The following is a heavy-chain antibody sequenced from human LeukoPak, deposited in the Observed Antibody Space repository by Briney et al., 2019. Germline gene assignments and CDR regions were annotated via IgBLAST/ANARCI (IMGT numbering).Heavy chain of an antibody. J-gene: IGHJ4*02. V-gene: IGHV4-34*01. CDR2: INHSGST. CDR3: ARPRTVAGTLDY. CDR1: GGSFSGYY. D-gene: IGHD6-19*01. Sequence: PSETLSLTCAVYGGSFSGYYWSWIRQPPGKGLEWIGEINHSGSTNYNPSLKSRVTISVDTSKNQFSPKLSSVTAADTAVYYCARPRTVAGTLDYWGQGTLVTVSS.